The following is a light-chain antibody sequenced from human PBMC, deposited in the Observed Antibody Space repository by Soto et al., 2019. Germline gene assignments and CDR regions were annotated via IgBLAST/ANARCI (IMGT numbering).Light chain of an antibody. Sequence: QSVLTQPPSVSWSPGQSVTISCTGTSSDVGGYDYVSRYQQRPGKAPKLLIYDVTKRPSGVPDRFSGSKSGNTASLTISGLQAEDEADFYCCSYGGSFTYVFRTGTKVTVL. V-gene: IGLV2-11*01. CDR2: DVT. CDR3: CSYGGSFTYV. J-gene: IGLJ1*01. CDR1: SSDVGGYDY.